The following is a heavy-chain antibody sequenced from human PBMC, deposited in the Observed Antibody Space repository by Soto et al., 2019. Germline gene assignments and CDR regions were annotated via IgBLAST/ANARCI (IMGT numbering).Heavy chain of an antibody. D-gene: IGHD3-9*01. V-gene: IGHV4-59*01. CDR1: GVSISSYY. CDR3: ARDQGPSEYYDILTGYYRSYGMDV. CDR2: IYYSGST. J-gene: IGHJ6*02. Sequence: SEPLRHPCTVAGVSISSYYLSWIRQPPGKGLEWIGYIYYSGSTNYNPSLKSRVPIPVETSKRQFYMKLRSVTAADTAVYYCARDQGPSEYYDILTGYYRSYGMDVWGQGTAVTVS.